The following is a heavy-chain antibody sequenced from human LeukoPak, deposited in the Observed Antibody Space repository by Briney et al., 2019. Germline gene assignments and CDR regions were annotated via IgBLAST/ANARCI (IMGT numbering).Heavy chain of an antibody. CDR1: GFTFSSYW. Sequence: GESLRLSCAASGFTFSSYWMSWVRQAPGKGLEWVANIKQDGSEKYYVDSVKGRFTISRDNAKNSLYLQMNSLRAEDTAVYYCARVAPEAYYDFWSGYPYYYYYMDVWGKGTTVTVSS. CDR2: IKQDGSEK. J-gene: IGHJ6*03. D-gene: IGHD3-3*01. CDR3: ARVAPEAYYDFWSGYPYYYYYMDV. V-gene: IGHV3-7*01.